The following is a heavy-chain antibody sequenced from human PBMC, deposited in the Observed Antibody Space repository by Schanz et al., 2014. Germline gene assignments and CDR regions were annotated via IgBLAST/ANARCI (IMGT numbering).Heavy chain of an antibody. V-gene: IGHV3-33*08. D-gene: IGHD6-13*01. J-gene: IGHJ4*02. CDR1: GFTFSSYT. CDR2: IWYDGNNK. CDR3: ARGYSNIWSPMAY. Sequence: VQLVESGGVVAQPGGSLRLSCAASGFTFSSYTMKWVRQAPGKGLEWVAVIWYDGNNKYYADSVKGRFTITRDIAKNSLSLQMNSLRAEDTAVYYCARGYSNIWSPMAYWGQGTLVAVSS.